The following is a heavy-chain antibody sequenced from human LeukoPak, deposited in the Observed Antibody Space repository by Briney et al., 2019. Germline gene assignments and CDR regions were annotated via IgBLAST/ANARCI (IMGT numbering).Heavy chain of an antibody. Sequence: GGSLRLSCAASGFTFSSYWMHWVRQAPGKGLVWVSGISWNSGSIGYADSVKGRFTISRDNAKNSLYLQMNSLRAEDTALYYCAKDIAQAVATIAGLDVWGQGTTVTVSS. D-gene: IGHD5-12*01. V-gene: IGHV3-9*01. CDR2: ISWNSGSI. J-gene: IGHJ6*02. CDR1: GFTFSSYW. CDR3: AKDIAQAVATIAGLDV.